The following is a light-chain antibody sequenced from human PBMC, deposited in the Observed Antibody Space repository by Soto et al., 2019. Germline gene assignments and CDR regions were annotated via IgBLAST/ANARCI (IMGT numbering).Light chain of an antibody. CDR3: LSHTGSRTL. V-gene: IGLV2-14*01. Sequence: QSALTQPASVSGSPGQSITISCTGASSDVGAYNYVSWYQEHPGQVPKLIIFEVTTRPSGVSDRFSGSRSGNTASLTISGLQAEDEADYYCLSHTGSRTLFGGGTKVTVL. J-gene: IGLJ3*02. CDR2: EVT. CDR1: SSDVGAYNY.